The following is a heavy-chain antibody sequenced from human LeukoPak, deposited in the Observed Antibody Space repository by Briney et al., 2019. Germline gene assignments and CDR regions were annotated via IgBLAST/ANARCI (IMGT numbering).Heavy chain of an antibody. V-gene: IGHV4-39*07. CDR1: GGSISSSSYY. CDR3: AILANGDAFDI. CDR2: IYYSGST. J-gene: IGHJ3*02. D-gene: IGHD4/OR15-4a*01. Sequence: SETLSLTCTVSGGSISSSSYYWGWIRQPPGKGLEWIGSIYYSGSTYYNPSLKSRVTISVDTSKNQFSLKLSSVTAADTAVYYCAILANGDAFDIWGQGTMVTVSS.